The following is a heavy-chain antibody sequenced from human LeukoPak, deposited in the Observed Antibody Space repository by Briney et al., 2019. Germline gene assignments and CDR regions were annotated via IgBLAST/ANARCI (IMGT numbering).Heavy chain of an antibody. J-gene: IGHJ4*02. D-gene: IGHD3-3*01. Sequence: RGSLRLTCAVSGFSTNYMSWVRQAPGKGLEWVSVIYSGDSTYYADSVKGRFTISRAISMNTLYLQMNSLRPEDTAVYHCARDLWDATGYWGQGTLVTVSS. V-gene: IGHV3-66*02. CDR1: GFSTNY. CDR3: ARDLWDATGY. CDR2: IYSGDST.